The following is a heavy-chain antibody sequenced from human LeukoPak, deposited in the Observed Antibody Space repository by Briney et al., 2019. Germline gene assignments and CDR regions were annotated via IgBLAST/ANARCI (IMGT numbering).Heavy chain of an antibody. D-gene: IGHD1-26*01. CDR3: AREPLRAESRWFDP. J-gene: IGHJ5*02. V-gene: IGHV4-61*08. Sequence: SETLSLTCSVPGGSVSSGGYYWGWIRQPPGTGLEWIGYIYYNGNTIYNPSLKSRVTISVDTSKNQFSLKLSSVTAADTAVYYCAREPLRAESRWFDPWGQGILVTVSS. CDR1: GGSVSSGGYY. CDR2: IYYNGNT.